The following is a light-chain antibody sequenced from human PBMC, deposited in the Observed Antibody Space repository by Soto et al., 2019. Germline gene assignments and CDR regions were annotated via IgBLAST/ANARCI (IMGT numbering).Light chain of an antibody. J-gene: IGLJ1*01. CDR2: EVS. Sequence: QSVLTQPASVSGSPGQSITISCTGTSSDIGEYNYVSWYQQYPGKAPKLIIFEVSDRPSGISNRFSGSKSDKTASLTISGLQAEDEADYYCSSYTTTSLGVFGTGTKLTVL. V-gene: IGLV2-14*01. CDR3: SSYTTTSLGV. CDR1: SSDIGEYNY.